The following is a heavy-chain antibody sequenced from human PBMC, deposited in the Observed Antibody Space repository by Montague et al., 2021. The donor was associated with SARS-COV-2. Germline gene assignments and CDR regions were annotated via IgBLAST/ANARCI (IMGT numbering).Heavy chain of an antibody. CDR3: ARGIVGATVPLDYYYGMDV. CDR2: INWNGGST. CDR1: GFTFGDHG. D-gene: IGHD1-26*01. J-gene: IGHJ6*02. V-gene: IGHV3-20*04. Sequence: SLRLSCAASGFTFGDHGMSWVRQAPGKGLEWVSGINWNGGSTGYAGSVKGRFTISRDNAKNSLYMQMNSLRAEDTALYYCARGIVGATVPLDYYYGMDVWGQGTTVTVSS.